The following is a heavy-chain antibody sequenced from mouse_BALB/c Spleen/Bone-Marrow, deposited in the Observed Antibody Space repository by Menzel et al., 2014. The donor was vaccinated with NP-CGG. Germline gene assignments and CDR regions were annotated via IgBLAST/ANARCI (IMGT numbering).Heavy chain of an antibody. CDR3: ARLITTGGFAY. D-gene: IGHD2-4*01. CDR2: ILPGSGTT. CDR1: GYTFSTYW. V-gene: IGHV1-9*01. J-gene: IGHJ3*01. Sequence: LXQSGAELMKPGASVKISCKATGYTFSTYWIEWVKQRPGHGLEGIGEILPGSGTTNYNEKFKGKATFTADTSSNTAYMQLSSLTSEDSAVYYCARLITTGGFAYWGQGTLVTVSA.